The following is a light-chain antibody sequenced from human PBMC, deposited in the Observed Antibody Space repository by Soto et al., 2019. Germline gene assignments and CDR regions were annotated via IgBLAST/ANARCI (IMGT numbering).Light chain of an antibody. CDR2: ATS. V-gene: IGKV1-16*01. J-gene: IGKJ3*01. Sequence: DIQMTQSPSSLSASVGDRVTINCRASQATSNYVAWFQQKPGEAPKSLMFATSTLQSGVPSRFRGSGSQTDFTLTITTLQPEDFATYFCQQYHSLPFTFGPGTTVHFK. CDR1: QATSNY. CDR3: QQYHSLPFT.